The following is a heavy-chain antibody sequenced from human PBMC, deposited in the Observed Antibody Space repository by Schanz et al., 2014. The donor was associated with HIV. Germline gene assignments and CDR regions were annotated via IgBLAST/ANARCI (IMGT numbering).Heavy chain of an antibody. D-gene: IGHD2-2*01. CDR1: VGSFSGYY. CDR2: INHLGST. J-gene: IGHJ2*01. Sequence: QVQLQQWGAGLLKPSETLSLTCAVYVGSFSGYYWSWIRQPPGKELEWIGEINHLGSTNYNPSLKSRVAMAVDTSKNHFSLSLNSVTAADTAVYYCARVPYCRSPMCYDWYFDLWGRGTLVTVSS. V-gene: IGHV4-34*02. CDR3: ARVPYCRSPMCYDWYFDL.